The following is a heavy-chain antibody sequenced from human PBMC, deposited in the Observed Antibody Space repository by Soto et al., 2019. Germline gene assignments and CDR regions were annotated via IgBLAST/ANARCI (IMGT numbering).Heavy chain of an antibody. CDR3: ALANDPSSYFNS. CDR2: IYWDDDK. J-gene: IGHJ4*02. D-gene: IGHD1-1*01. Sequence: QITLKESGPTLVKPTQTLTLTCTFSGFSLSTSGVGVGWIRQAPGKALEWLALIYWDDDKRYRPSLKSRLTITKDTSKHQVVLTMNNMDPVDTATYYCALANDPSSYFNSWGQGTLVTFSS. CDR1: GFSLSTSGVG. V-gene: IGHV2-5*02.